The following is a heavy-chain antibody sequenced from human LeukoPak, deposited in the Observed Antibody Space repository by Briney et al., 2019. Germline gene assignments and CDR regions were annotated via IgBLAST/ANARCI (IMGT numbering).Heavy chain of an antibody. CDR2: ISSSGSTI. V-gene: IGHV3-48*03. D-gene: IGHD2-2*02. Sequence: GGSLRLSCAASGFTFSSYEMNWVRQAPGKGLEWVSYISSSGSTIYYADSVKGRFTISRDNAKNSLYLQMNSLRAEDTAVYYCARDTRDYCSSTSCYNDYWGQGTLVTVSS. J-gene: IGHJ4*02. CDR1: GFTFSSYE. CDR3: ARDTRDYCSSTSCYNDY.